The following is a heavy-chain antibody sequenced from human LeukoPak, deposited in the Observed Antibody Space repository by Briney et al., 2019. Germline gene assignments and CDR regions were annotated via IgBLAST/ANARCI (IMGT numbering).Heavy chain of an antibody. Sequence: SVTVSCKASGGTFSSYAISWVRQAPGGGLGWMGRIIPILGIANYAQKFQGIVTITADKSTSTAYLELSSLRSEDTAVYYCARIRYFDWLLQGQYGMDVWGQGTTATVSS. CDR3: ARIRYFDWLLQGQYGMDV. D-gene: IGHD3-9*01. J-gene: IGHJ6*02. CDR2: IIPILGIA. V-gene: IGHV1-69*04. CDR1: GGTFSSYA.